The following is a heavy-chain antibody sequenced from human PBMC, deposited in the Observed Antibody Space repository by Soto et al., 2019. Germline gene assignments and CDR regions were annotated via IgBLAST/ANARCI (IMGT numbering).Heavy chain of an antibody. CDR2: SIPVFGTA. J-gene: IGHJ4*02. V-gene: IGHV1-69*01. CDR1: GGTFRNYA. D-gene: IGHD6-13*01. CDR3: AIPLPRQQLVRGAFDH. Sequence: QVQLVQSGAEVKKPGSSVKLSCKTSGGTFRNYAINWVRQAPGQGLEWMGGSIPVFGTANYAQTFQVRFTITADESTSTAYMELSRLRSEETAVYYCAIPLPRQQLVRGAFDHWGQGTLVTVAS.